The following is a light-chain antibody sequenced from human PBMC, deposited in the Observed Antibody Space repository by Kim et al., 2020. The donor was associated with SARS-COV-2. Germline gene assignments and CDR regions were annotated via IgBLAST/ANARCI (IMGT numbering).Light chain of an antibody. CDR1: QSLSSN. CDR2: GAS. CDR3: QQFHNWPLYS. V-gene: IGKV3-15*01. Sequence: VSPGERASLSCRSSQSLSSNLAWYQQKPGQAPRLLIYGASTRAPNLPARFSGSGSGTDFTLTISSLQSEDFAVYYCQQFHNWPLYSFGQGTKLEIK. J-gene: IGKJ2*03.